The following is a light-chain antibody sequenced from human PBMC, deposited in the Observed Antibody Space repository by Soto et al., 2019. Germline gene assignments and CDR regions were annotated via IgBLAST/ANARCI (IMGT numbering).Light chain of an antibody. CDR1: QTISTW. CDR2: DAS. CDR3: QQVNVYPST. Sequence: IQLSQVPATLSASVGDRVTITCRASQTISTWLAWYQQRPGKAPNLLIYDASTLESGVPSRFSGSGSGTEFTLTISSLQPEDFATYYCQQVNVYPSTFGGGTKVDIK. J-gene: IGKJ4*01. V-gene: IGKV1-5*01.